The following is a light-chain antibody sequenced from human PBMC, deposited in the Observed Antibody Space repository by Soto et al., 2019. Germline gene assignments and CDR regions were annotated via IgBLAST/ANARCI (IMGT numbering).Light chain of an antibody. CDR2: DAS. CDR3: QQRSDWPVT. CDR1: QSVRTS. V-gene: IGKV3-11*01. Sequence: EIVLTQSPATLSLSPGERATLSCRASQSVRTSLAWYQQKPDQAPRLLIYDASNRATGIPARFSGSGSGTDFTLTISRLEPEDFAVYYCQQRSDWPVTVGPGTKVDNK. J-gene: IGKJ3*01.